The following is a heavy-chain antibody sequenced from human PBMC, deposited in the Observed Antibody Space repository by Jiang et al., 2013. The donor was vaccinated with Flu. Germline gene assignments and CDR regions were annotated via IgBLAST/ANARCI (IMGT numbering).Heavy chain of an antibody. CDR1: GGTFSSYA. CDR2: IIPIFGTA. J-gene: IGHJ6*02. CDR3: ASYTAMVRYYYYYGMDV. V-gene: IGHV1-69*01. Sequence: SGAEVKKPGSSVKVSCKASGGTFSSYAISWVRQAPGQGLEWMGGIIPIFGTANYAQKFQGRVTITADESTSTAYMELSSLRSEDTAVYYCASYTAMVRYYYYYGMDVWGQGTTVTVSS. D-gene: IGHD5-18*01.